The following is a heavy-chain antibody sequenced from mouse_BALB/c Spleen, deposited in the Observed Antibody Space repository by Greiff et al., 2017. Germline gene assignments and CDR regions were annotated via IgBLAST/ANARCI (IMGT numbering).Heavy chain of an antibody. CDR1: GFTFSSYG. D-gene: IGHD1-2*01. CDR3: GRRVRTTATVPSYAMDY. J-gene: IGHJ4*01. Sequence: EVMLVESGGDLVKPGGSLKLSCAASGFTFSSYGMSWVRQTPDKRLEWVATISSGGSYTYYPDSVKGRFTISRDNAKNTLYLQMSSLKSEDTAMYYWGRRVRTTATVPSYAMDYWGQGTSVTVSS. CDR2: ISSGGSYT. V-gene: IGHV5-6*02.